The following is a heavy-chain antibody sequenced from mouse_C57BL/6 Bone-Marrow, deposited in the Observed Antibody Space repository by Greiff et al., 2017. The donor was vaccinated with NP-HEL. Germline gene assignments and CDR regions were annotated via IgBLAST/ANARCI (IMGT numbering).Heavy chain of an antibody. V-gene: IGHV5-4*01. J-gene: IGHJ3*02. CDR3: ARVDGS. CDR2: ISDGGSYT. CDR1: GFTFSSYA. Sequence: EVQLVESGRGLVKPGGSLKLSCAASGFTFSSYAMSWVRQTPEKRLEWVATISDGGSYTYYPDNVKGRFTISRDNAKNNLYLQMSHLKSEDTAMYYCARVDGSWGQGTLVTVSA.